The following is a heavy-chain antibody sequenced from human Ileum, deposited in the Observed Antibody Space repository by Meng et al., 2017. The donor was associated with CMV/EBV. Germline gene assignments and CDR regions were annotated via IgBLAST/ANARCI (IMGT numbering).Heavy chain of an antibody. CDR2: IKGKTDGGTT. CDR1: GFPFSNAW. V-gene: IGHV3-15*01. Sequence: SGFPFSNAWMSWVRQAPGKGLEWVGRIKGKTDGGTTDSGAPVKGRFTISRDDSKSTLYLQMNSLKTEDTAVYYCTTDGAAAGTGVDYWGQGTLVTVSS. D-gene: IGHD6-13*01. CDR3: TTDGAAAGTGVDY. J-gene: IGHJ4*02.